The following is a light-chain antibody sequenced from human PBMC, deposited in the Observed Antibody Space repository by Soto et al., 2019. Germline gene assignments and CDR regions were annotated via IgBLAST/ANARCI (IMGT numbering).Light chain of an antibody. V-gene: IGKV4-1*01. J-gene: IGKJ4*01. CDR1: QCVLYSTNNKNY. Sequence: DIVMTQSPDSLAVSLGERATINCKSSQCVLYSTNNKNYLAWYQQKPGQPPKLLIYWAATRESGVPDRFSGSGSGTDFTLTISSLQAEDVAVYYCQQYYITPLTFGGGTKVEIK. CDR3: QQYYITPLT. CDR2: WAA.